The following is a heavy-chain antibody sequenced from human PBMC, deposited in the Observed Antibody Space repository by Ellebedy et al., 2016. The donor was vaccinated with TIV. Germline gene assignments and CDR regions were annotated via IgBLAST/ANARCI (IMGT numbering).Heavy chain of an antibody. CDR1: GFNNAW. CDR2: IKSNNDGGTT. J-gene: IGHJ3*02. Sequence: GESLKISXAASGFNNAWMSWVRQAPGKGLEWVGRIKSNNDGGTTDYAAPVKGRFIISRDDSKNTLYLQLNSLKTEDTAVYYCTTTLVGITAPAFDIWGQGTMVTVSS. CDR3: TTTLVGITAPAFDI. D-gene: IGHD1-26*01. V-gene: IGHV3-15*01.